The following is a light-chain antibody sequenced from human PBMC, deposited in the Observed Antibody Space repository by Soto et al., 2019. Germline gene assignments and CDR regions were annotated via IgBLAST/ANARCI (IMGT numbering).Light chain of an antibody. CDR1: QRVSSSY. Sequence: EIVLTQSPVTLSLSPGEKATLSCRASQRVSSSYLAWYQQKPGQAPRPLLYGASSRATGIPDRFSGSGSGTDFTLTISRLEPEDFAVYYCQKYGSSPINFGQGTRLAIK. CDR2: GAS. V-gene: IGKV3-20*01. CDR3: QKYGSSPIN. J-gene: IGKJ5*01.